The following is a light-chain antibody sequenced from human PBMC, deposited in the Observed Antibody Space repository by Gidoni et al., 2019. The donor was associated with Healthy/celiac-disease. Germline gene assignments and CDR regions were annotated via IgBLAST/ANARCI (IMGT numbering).Light chain of an antibody. CDR3: QQWT. V-gene: IGKV1-13*02. CDR1: QGISSA. J-gene: IGKJ4*01. CDR2: DAS. Sequence: AIQLTQSPSSLSASVGDRVTITCRASQGISSALAWYQQKPGKASKLLIYDASSLESGVPSRFSGSGSGTDFTLTISSLQPEDFATYYCQQWTFGGGTKVEIK.